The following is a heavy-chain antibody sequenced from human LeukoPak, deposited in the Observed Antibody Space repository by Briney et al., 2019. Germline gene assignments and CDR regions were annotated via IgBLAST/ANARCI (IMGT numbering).Heavy chain of an antibody. V-gene: IGHV1-18*01. CDR1: GYTFTSYG. Sequence: ASVKVSCKASGYTFTSYGISWVRQAPGQGLEWMGWISAYNGNTNYAQKLQGRVTMTTDTSTSTAYMELRSLRFDDTAVYYCARDRAVVISAAYNWFDPWGQGTLVTVSS. J-gene: IGHJ5*02. CDR3: ARDRAVVISAAYNWFDP. CDR2: ISAYNGNT. D-gene: IGHD3-22*01.